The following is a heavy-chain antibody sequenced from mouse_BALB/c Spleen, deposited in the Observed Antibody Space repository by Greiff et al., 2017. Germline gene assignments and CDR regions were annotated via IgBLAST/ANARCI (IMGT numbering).Heavy chain of an antibody. Sequence: QVQLKESGPELVKPGASVKISCKASGYAFSSSWMNWVKQRPGQGLEWIGRIYPGDGDTNYNGKFKGKATLTADKSSSTAYMQLSSLTSVDSAVYFCARSRAGTYYFDYWGQGTTLTVSS. V-gene: IGHV1-82*01. J-gene: IGHJ2*01. CDR3: ARSRAGTYYFDY. CDR1: GYAFSSSW. CDR2: IYPGDGDT. D-gene: IGHD3-1*01.